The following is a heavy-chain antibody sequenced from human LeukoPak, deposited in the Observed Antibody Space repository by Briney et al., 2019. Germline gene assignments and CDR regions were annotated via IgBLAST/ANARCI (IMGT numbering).Heavy chain of an antibody. V-gene: IGHV5-51*01. D-gene: IGHD1-26*01. Sequence: HGEALKIYCKGSGYSNTSYWLGWVRPMPRKGLEWMGIIYPGDSDTRYSPSFQGQVTISADKSISTAYLQWSSLKASDTAMYYCARRIGGSYYGPFDYWGQGTLVTVSS. J-gene: IGHJ4*02. CDR2: IYPGDSDT. CDR3: ARRIGGSYYGPFDY. CDR1: GYSNTSYW.